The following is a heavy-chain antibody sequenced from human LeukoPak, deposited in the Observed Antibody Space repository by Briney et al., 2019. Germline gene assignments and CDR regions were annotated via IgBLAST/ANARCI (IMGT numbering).Heavy chain of an antibody. V-gene: IGHV1-2*02. CDR3: ARVYRWLHPNDAFDI. Sequence: ASVKVSCKASGYTFTGYYIHWVRQAPGQGLEWMAWIDPNSGGTNYAQKFEGRVTMTRDTSISTAYMELSRLRSNDTAVYYCARVYRWLHPNDAFDIWGQGTMVTVSS. CDR2: IDPNSGGT. D-gene: IGHD5-12*01. CDR1: GYTFTGYY. J-gene: IGHJ3*02.